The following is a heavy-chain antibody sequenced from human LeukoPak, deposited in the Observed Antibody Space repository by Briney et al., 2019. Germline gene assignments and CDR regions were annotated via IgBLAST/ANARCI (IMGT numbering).Heavy chain of an antibody. J-gene: IGHJ5*02. V-gene: IGHV4-61*01. D-gene: IGHD3-10*01. Sequence: SETLSLTCTVSGGSVSSGSYYWSWIRQPPGKGLEWIGYIYYSGSTNYNPSLKSRVTISVGTSKNQFSLKLSSVTAADTAVYYCASMPGSGSYYDPQNWFDPWGQGTLVTVSS. CDR3: ASMPGSGSYYDPQNWFDP. CDR2: IYYSGST. CDR1: GGSVSSGSYY.